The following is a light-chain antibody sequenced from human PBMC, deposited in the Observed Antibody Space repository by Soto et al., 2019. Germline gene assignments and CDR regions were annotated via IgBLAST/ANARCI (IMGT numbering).Light chain of an antibody. CDR3: KQYFGIPIT. CDR1: RSLLHGSNNENF. Sequence: DIVMTQSPDSLAVSLGERATINCKSSRSLLHGSNNENFLAWYQQRPGQPPKLLFYWASTRQSGVPERFSGSGSETDFTLTISSLRAEDVAVYYFKQYFGIPITFGGGTNVEIK. CDR2: WAS. V-gene: IGKV4-1*01. J-gene: IGKJ4*01.